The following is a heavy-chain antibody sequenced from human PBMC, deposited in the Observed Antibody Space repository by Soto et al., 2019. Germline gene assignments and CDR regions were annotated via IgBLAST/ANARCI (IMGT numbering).Heavy chain of an antibody. D-gene: IGHD3-10*01. J-gene: IGHJ6*03. CDR1: GWSFSVYY. V-gene: IGHV4-34*01. Sequence: SETLSLTCAVSGWSFSVYYWSRIRQPPGKGLEWIGEINHSGSTNYNPSLKSRVTISVDTSKNQFSLKLSSVTAADTAVYYCARADYYGSGSYSDPPTPYYYYMDVWGKGTTVT. CDR2: INHSGST. CDR3: ARADYYGSGSYSDPPTPYYYYMDV.